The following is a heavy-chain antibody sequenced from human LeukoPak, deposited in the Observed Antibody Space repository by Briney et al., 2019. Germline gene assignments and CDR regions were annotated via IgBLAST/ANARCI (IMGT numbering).Heavy chain of an antibody. J-gene: IGHJ4*02. CDR2: ISNDGTKK. CDR3: AKDPVEYTSSSPAY. Sequence: GGSLRLSCAASGNYWMHWVRQAPGKGLEWLAVISNDGTKKYYADSVKGRFTISRDNSKDTLYLQMNSLRVEDTAVYYCAKDPVEYTSSSPAYWGQGTLVTVSS. V-gene: IGHV3-30*18. CDR1: GNYW. D-gene: IGHD6-6*01.